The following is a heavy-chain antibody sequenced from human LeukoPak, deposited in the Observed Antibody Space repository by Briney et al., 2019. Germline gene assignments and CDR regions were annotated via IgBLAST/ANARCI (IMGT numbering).Heavy chain of an antibody. CDR3: ARGVKAGAYYYYYYMDV. Sequence: SETLSLTCAVYGGSFSGYYWSWIRQPPGKGLEWIGEINHSGSTNYNPSLKSRVTISVDTSKNQFSLKLSSVTAADTAVYYCARGVKAGAYYYYYYMDVWGKGTTVTISS. CDR1: GGSFSGYY. V-gene: IGHV4-34*01. J-gene: IGHJ6*03. D-gene: IGHD3-10*01. CDR2: INHSGST.